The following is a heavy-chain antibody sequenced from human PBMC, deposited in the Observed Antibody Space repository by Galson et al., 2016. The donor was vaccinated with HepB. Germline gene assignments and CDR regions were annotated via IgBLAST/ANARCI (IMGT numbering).Heavy chain of an antibody. V-gene: IGHV3-15*01. CDR3: RYGMDV. CDR1: AW. Sequence: AWMSWVRQAPGKGLEWVGRIKSKTDGGTTDYAAPVKGRLSISRDDSKNTLYLQMNSLKTEDTAVYYCRYGMDVWGQGTTVTVSS. J-gene: IGHJ6*02. CDR2: IKSKTDGGTT.